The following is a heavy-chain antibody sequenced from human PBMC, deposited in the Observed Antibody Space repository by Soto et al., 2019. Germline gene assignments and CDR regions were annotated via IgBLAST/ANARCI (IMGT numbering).Heavy chain of an antibody. CDR2: IIPIFGTA. D-gene: IGHD3-3*01. V-gene: IGHV1-69*01. CDR3: ARDAEIITIFGVVIIGDYYYGMDV. Sequence: QVQLVQSGAEVKKPGSSVKVSCKASGGTFSSYAISWVRQAPGQGLEWMGGIIPIFGTANYAQKFQGRVTITADESTSTAYMELSSLRSEDTAVYDCARDAEIITIFGVVIIGDYYYGMDVWGQGTTVTVSS. CDR1: GGTFSSYA. J-gene: IGHJ6*02.